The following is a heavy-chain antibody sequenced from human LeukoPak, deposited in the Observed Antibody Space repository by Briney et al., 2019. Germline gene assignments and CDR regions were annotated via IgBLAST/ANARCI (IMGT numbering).Heavy chain of an antibody. Sequence: PSETLSLTCTVSGYSISSGYYWGWIRQPPGKGLEWIGSIYHSGSTYYNPSLKSRVTISVDTSKNQFSLKLSSVTAADTAVYCCARVRSDYGDYGYFQHWGQGTLVTVSS. CDR3: ARVRSDYGDYGYFQH. J-gene: IGHJ1*01. CDR2: IYHSGST. CDR1: GYSISSGYY. V-gene: IGHV4-38-2*02. D-gene: IGHD4-17*01.